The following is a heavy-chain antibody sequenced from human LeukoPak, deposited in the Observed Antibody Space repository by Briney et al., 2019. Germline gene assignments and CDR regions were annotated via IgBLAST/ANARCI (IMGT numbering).Heavy chain of an antibody. V-gene: IGHV4-34*01. CDR1: GASFSSYY. D-gene: IGHD3-10*01. J-gene: IGHJ4*02. Sequence: SETLSLTCSVSGASFSSYYWSWIRQPPGKGLEWIGEINHSGSTNYNPSLKSRVTISVDTSKNQFSLKLSSVTAADTAVYYCARRGYYGSGSYSHGYWGQGTLVTVSS. CDR3: ARRGYYGSGSYSHGY. CDR2: INHSGST.